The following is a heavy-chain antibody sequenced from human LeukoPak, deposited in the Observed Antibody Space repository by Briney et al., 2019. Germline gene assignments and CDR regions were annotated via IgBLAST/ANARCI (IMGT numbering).Heavy chain of an antibody. CDR3: AKDESMPAAAYYFGY. CDR2: ISPGGRDK. J-gene: IGHJ4*02. CDR1: GFTFNAYG. D-gene: IGHD6-13*01. V-gene: IGHV3-30*18. Sequence: GRSQRLSCAASGFTFNAYGMNWVRQAPGKGLEWVAVISPGGRDKKSADSVKGRFTISRDNSKNMVSLQMNSLRREDTAVYYCAKDESMPAAAYYFGYWGQGTLVTVSS.